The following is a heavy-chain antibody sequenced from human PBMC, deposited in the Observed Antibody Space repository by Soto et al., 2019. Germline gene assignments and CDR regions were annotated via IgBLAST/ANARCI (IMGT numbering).Heavy chain of an antibody. V-gene: IGHV3-30*18. CDR3: AKAGWGGDYYYGLDV. J-gene: IGHJ6*02. CDR2: VSFDGTNT. CDR1: GFNFNNYA. Sequence: QVQVVESGGGVVRPGRSLRLSCAASGFNFNNYAMHWVRQAPGKGLEWVAVVSFDGTNTYYADSVKGQFTISRDSSNNTVSLQMNGLTSEDTAAYYCAKAGWGGDYYYGLDVWGQGTTVTVSS. D-gene: IGHD2-21*01.